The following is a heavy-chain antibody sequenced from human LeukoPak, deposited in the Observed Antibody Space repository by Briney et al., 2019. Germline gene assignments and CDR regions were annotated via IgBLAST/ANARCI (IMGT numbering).Heavy chain of an antibody. J-gene: IGHJ6*03. CDR1: GFTFSSYT. CDR3: ARGKGHYYYYMDV. CDR2: ISSSSSYI. Sequence: GGCLRLSCAASGFTFSSYTMNWVRQAPGKGLEWVSSISSSSSYIYYADSVKGRFTISRDNAKNSLYLQMNSLRAEDTAVYYCARGKGHYYYYMDVWGKGTTVTVSS. V-gene: IGHV3-21*01.